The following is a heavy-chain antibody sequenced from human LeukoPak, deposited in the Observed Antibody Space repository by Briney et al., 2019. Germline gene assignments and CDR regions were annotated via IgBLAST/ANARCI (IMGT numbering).Heavy chain of an antibody. D-gene: IGHD6-19*01. CDR2: ITYSGST. CDR1: GGSISSRGYY. Sequence: SETLSLTCTVSGGSISSRGYYWGWIRQPPGKGLEWIGTITYSGSTYFSPSVKSRVTMSMDTSKNQFSLKLSSVTAADTAVYYCARSGREYWQWLVRGHAFDIWGQGTMVTVSS. CDR3: ARSGREYWQWLVRGHAFDI. J-gene: IGHJ3*02. V-gene: IGHV4-39*01.